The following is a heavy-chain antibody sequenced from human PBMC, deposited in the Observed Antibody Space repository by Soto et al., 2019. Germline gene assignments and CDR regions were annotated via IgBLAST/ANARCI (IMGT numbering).Heavy chain of an antibody. CDR1: GYTFTSYG. Sequence: ASVKVSCKASGYTFTSYGISWVRQAPGQGLEWMGWISAYNGNTNYAQKLQGRVTMTTDTSTSTAYMELRSLRSGDTAVYYCARSRCSSTSCYAGYYYYYGMDVWGQGTTVTAP. CDR3: ARSRCSSTSCYAGYYYYYGMDV. V-gene: IGHV1-18*01. D-gene: IGHD2-2*01. CDR2: ISAYNGNT. J-gene: IGHJ6*02.